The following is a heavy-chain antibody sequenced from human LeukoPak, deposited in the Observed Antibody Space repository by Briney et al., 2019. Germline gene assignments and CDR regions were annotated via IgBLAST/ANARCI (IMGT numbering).Heavy chain of an antibody. CDR2: IYHSGNT. CDR1: GGSISSNNW. Sequence: PSETLSLTCAVSGGSISSNNWWSWVRQPPGKGLEWIGEIYHSGNTNYNPSLKSRVTISVDKSNNQFSLKLSSVTAADTAVYYCESLWGYDGYAPYGMDVWGQGTTVTVSS. CDR3: ESLWGYDGYAPYGMDV. J-gene: IGHJ6*02. V-gene: IGHV4-4*02. D-gene: IGHD5-12*01.